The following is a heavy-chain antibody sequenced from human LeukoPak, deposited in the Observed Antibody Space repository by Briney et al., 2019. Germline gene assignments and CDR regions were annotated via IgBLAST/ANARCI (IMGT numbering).Heavy chain of an antibody. V-gene: IGHV4-59*01. CDR2: IYYSGST. Sequence: SETLSLTCAVYGGSFSGYYWSWIRQPPGKGLEWIGYIYYSGSTNYNPSLKSRVTISVDTSKNQFSLKLSSVTAADTAVYYCARVGYYGSGSYPYYYYYMDVWGKGTTVTVSS. J-gene: IGHJ6*03. CDR3: ARVGYYGSGSYPYYYYYMDV. D-gene: IGHD3-10*01. CDR1: GGSFSGYY.